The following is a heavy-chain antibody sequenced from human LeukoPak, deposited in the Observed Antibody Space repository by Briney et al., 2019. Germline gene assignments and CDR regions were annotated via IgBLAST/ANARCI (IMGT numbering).Heavy chain of an antibody. J-gene: IGHJ4*02. D-gene: IGHD3-22*01. V-gene: IGHV3-7*01. CDR3: VRVRFDSSGFDY. CDR1: GFTFSSHW. Sequence: GGSLRLSCKASGFTFSSHWMSWVRQAPGKGLEWVANIKQDGSERHYVDSIEGRVTISRDNAKNSLYLQMNNLRAEDTAVYYCVRVRFDSSGFDYWGQGTLLTVSS. CDR2: IKQDGSER.